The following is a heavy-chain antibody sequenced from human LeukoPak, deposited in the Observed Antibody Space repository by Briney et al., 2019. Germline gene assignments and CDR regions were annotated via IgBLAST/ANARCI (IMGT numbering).Heavy chain of an antibody. Sequence: GGSLRLSCVASGFTFTNYWMTWVRQAPGKGLEWVANMKQDGREKYYVDSVKGRFTISRDNAKNSLYLQMNSLRAEDTAVYYCARLNGYSYGYPFDYWGQGTLVTVSS. D-gene: IGHD5-18*01. V-gene: IGHV3-7*01. CDR1: GFTFTNYW. J-gene: IGHJ4*02. CDR2: MKQDGREK. CDR3: ARLNGYSYGYPFDY.